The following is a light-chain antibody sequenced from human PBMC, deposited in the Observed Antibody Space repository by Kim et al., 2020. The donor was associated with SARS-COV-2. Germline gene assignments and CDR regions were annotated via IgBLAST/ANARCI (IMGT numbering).Light chain of an antibody. CDR1: KLGDKY. CDR3: QAWDSRTVI. Sequence: SYELTQPPSVSVSPGQTASITCSGDKLGDKYACWYQQKPGQSPVLVIHEDTKRPSGIPERFSGSKSGNTATLTISGTQTTDEADFYCQAWDSRTVIFGGGTQLTVL. J-gene: IGLJ2*01. CDR2: EDT. V-gene: IGLV3-1*01.